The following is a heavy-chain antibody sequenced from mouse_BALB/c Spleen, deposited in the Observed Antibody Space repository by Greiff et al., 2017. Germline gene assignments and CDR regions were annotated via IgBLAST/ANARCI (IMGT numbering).Heavy chain of an antibody. Sequence: EVMLVESGGGLVKPGGSLKLSCAASGFAFSSYDMSWVRQTPEKGLEWVAYISSGGGSTYYPDTVKGRFTISRDNSKNTLYLQMSSLKSEDTAMYYCARQGNYVGLDYWGQGTSVTVSS. D-gene: IGHD2-1*01. J-gene: IGHJ4*01. CDR3: ARQGNYVGLDY. CDR1: GFAFSSYD. CDR2: ISSGGGST. V-gene: IGHV5-12-1*01.